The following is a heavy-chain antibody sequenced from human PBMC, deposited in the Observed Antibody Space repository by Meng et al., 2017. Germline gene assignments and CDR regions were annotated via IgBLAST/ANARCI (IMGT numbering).Heavy chain of an antibody. Sequence: AVSLRLSCAVSGYSISSCYYWGWIRQPPGKGLEWIGSIYHSGSTYYNPSLKSRVTISVDTSKNQFYLKLSSVTAADTAVYYCASNDFWSGRYYYGMDVWGQGTTVTVSS. CDR2: IYHSGST. V-gene: IGHV4-38-2*01. CDR1: GYSISSCYY. D-gene: IGHD3-3*01. J-gene: IGHJ6*02. CDR3: ASNDFWSGRYYYGMDV.